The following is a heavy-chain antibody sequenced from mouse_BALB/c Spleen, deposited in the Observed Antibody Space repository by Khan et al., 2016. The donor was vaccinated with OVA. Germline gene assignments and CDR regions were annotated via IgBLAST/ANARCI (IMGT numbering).Heavy chain of an antibody. J-gene: IGHJ4*01. V-gene: IGHV2-6-5*01. CDR1: GFSLTDYA. CDR3: AKDPSYYAMDY. CDR2: IWGGGSK. Sequence: QVQLKESGPGLVAPSQSLSITCTVSGFSLTDYAVRWIRQPPGKGLEWLGVIWGGGSKYYNSALKSRLSISKDNSRSQVFLNMNSLQTDDTAMYYCAKDPSYYAMDYWGQGTSVTVSS.